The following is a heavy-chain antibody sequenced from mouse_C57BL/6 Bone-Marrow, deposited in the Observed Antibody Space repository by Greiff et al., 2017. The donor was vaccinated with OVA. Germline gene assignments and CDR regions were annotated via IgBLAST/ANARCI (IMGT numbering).Heavy chain of an antibody. Sequence: VKLMESGAELVKPGASVKLSCKASGYTFTEYTIHWVKQRSGQGLEWIGWFYPGSGSIKYNEKFKDKATLTADKSSSTVYMELSRLTSEDSAVYFCARHEERYYYGSSYGYWGQGTTLTVSS. J-gene: IGHJ2*01. CDR1: GYTFTEYT. D-gene: IGHD1-1*01. V-gene: IGHV1-62-2*01. CDR2: FYPGSGSI. CDR3: ARHEERYYYGSSYGY.